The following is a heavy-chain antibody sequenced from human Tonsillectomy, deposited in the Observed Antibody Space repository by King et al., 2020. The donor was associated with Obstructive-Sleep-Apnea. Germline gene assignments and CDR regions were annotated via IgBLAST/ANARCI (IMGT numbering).Heavy chain of an antibody. J-gene: IGHJ4*02. CDR1: GFTFSNAW. Sequence: VQLVESGGGLVKPGGSLRLSCAASGFTFSNAWMSWVRQAPGKGLEWVGRIKSKTDGGTTDYTAPVKGRFTISRDDSENTMYLQMNSLKTEDTAVYYCTTEFADKRKRYYFDYWGQGTLVTVSS. D-gene: IGHD3-10*01. CDR3: TTEFADKRKRYYFDY. V-gene: IGHV3-15*01. CDR2: IKSKTDGGTT.